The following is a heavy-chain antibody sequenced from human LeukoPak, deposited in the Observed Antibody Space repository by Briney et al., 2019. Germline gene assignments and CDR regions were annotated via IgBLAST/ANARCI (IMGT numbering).Heavy chain of an antibody. CDR1: GGTFSGYA. J-gene: IGHJ5*02. CDR3: ARVPSRSSWYLHHRDLMSWFDP. D-gene: IGHD6-13*01. V-gene: IGHV1-69*01. Sequence: SVKVSCKASGGTFSGYAISWVRQAPGQGLEWMGGIIPIFGTANYAQKFQGRVTITADESTSTAYMELSSLRSEDTAVYYCARVPSRSSWYLHHRDLMSWFDPWGQGTLVTVSS. CDR2: IIPIFGTA.